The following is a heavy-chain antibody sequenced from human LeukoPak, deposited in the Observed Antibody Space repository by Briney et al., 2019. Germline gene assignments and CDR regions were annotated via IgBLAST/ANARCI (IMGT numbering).Heavy chain of an antibody. CDR1: GYTFTSYY. Sequence: GASVKVSCKASGYTFTSYYMHWVRQAPGQGLEWMGIINPSGGSTSYAQKFQGRVTMTRDTSTSTVYMELSSLRSEDTAVYYCARGYCSGGSCYWSSWSDYWGQGTLVTVSS. V-gene: IGHV1-46*01. CDR2: INPSGGST. J-gene: IGHJ4*02. D-gene: IGHD2-15*01. CDR3: ARGYCSGGSCYWSSWSDY.